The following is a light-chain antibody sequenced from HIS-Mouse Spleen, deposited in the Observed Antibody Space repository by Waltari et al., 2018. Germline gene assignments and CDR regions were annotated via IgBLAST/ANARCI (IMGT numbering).Light chain of an antibody. V-gene: IGLV3-21*03. CDR2: DDS. Sequence: SYVLTQPPSVLVAPGKTARITCGGNNIGRESVHWYQQKPGQAPVLVVYDDSDRPPGMPEGFSGSNSGNRDTLSSSRVEAGDEGDYYCQVWDSSSDHVVFGGGTKLTVL. CDR3: QVWDSSSDHVV. CDR1: NIGRES. J-gene: IGLJ2*01.